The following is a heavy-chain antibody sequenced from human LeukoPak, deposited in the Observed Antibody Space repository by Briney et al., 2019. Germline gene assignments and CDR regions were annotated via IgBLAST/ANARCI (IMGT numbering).Heavy chain of an antibody. J-gene: IGHJ4*02. V-gene: IGHV4-59*08. Sequence: SETLSLTCTVSGGSISNHYWSWIRQPPGKGLKWIGNIYYSGRTNYNPSLRSRVTISVDTSKKQFSLKLNSVTAADTAVYYCARHSGAYDYWLGYWGQGTLVTVSS. CDR3: ARHSGAYDYWLGY. D-gene: IGHD5-12*01. CDR2: IYYSGRT. CDR1: GGSISNHY.